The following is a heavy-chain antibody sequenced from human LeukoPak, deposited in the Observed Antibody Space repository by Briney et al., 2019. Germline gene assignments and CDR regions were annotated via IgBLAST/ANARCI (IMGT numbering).Heavy chain of an antibody. V-gene: IGHV1-2*02. J-gene: IGHJ5*02. Sequence: ASVKVSCKASGYTFTGYYMRWVRQAPGQGLEWMGWINPNSGGTNYAQKFQGRVTMTRDTSISTAYMELSRLRSDDTAVYYCARSRPTVVVPADWFDPWGQGTLVTVSS. CDR3: ARSRPTVVVPADWFDP. CDR1: GYTFTGYY. D-gene: IGHD2-2*01. CDR2: INPNSGGT.